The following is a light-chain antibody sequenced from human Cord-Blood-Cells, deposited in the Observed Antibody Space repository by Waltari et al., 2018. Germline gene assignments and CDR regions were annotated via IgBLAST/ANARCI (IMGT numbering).Light chain of an antibody. V-gene: IGKV3-11*01. CDR1: QSVINY. Sequence: EIVLTQSTATLSLSPGDRATLSCRASQSVINYLAWYQQKPVQAPRLSIYDASNSAPGIPTRFGGSGSLTDFTLTIGSLEPEDFAVYYCQKRSNWPGTFGQVTRLEI. CDR3: QKRSNWPGT. J-gene: IGKJ5*01. CDR2: DAS.